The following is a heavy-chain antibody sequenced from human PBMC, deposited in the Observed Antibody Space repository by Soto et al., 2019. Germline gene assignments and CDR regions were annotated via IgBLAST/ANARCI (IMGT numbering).Heavy chain of an antibody. V-gene: IGHV1-3*01. CDR3: ARGEFLGPLNGNDY. Sequence: ASVKVSCKASGYTFTNFAMHWVRQAPGQRLEWMGWISPGNGDTRYSRNFQGRVTMTSDTPANTGYVELSSLKSEDTAVYYCARGEFLGPLNGNDYWGQGTLVTVS. J-gene: IGHJ4*02. CDR2: ISPGNGDT. D-gene: IGHD3-16*01. CDR1: GYTFTNFA.